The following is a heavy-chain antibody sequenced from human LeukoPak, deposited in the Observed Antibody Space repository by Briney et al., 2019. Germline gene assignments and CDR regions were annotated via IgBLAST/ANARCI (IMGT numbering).Heavy chain of an antibody. V-gene: IGHV2-70*11. J-gene: IGHJ3*02. CDR3: ARIPHAAVSDAFDI. D-gene: IGHD6-25*01. CDR1: GFSLSTSGMC. Sequence: ESGPTLVNPTQTLTLTCTFSGFSLSTSGMCVSWIRQPPGKALEWLARIDWDDDKYYSTSLKTRLTISKDTSKNQVVLTMTNMDPVDTATYYCARIPHAAVSDAFDIWGQGTMVTVSS. CDR2: IDWDDDK.